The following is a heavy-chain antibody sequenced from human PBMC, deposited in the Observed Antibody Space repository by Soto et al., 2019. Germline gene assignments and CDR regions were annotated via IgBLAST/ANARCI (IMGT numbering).Heavy chain of an antibody. CDR1: GYTFTGYY. V-gene: IGHV1-2*04. D-gene: IGHD3-3*01. CDR3: ARSRNRRADFWSGPIPGGMDV. Sequence: ASVKVSCKASGYTFTGYYMHWVRQAPGQGLEWMGWINPNSGGTNYAQKFQGWVTMTRDTSISTAYMELSRLRSDDTAVYYCARSRNRRADFWSGPIPGGMDVWGQGTTVTVSS. J-gene: IGHJ6*02. CDR2: INPNSGGT.